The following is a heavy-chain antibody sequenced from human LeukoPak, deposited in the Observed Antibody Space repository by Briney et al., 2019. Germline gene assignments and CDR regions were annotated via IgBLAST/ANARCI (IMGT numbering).Heavy chain of an antibody. Sequence: GGPLRLSCAASGFTFSSYWMSWVRQAPGKGLEWVAVISYDGSNKYYADSVKGRFTISRDNSKNTLYLQMNSLRAEDTAVYYCARSSTSYYYGMDVWGQGTTVTVSS. V-gene: IGHV3-30-3*01. CDR3: ARSSTSYYYGMDV. D-gene: IGHD2-2*01. CDR2: ISYDGSNK. J-gene: IGHJ6*02. CDR1: GFTFSSYW.